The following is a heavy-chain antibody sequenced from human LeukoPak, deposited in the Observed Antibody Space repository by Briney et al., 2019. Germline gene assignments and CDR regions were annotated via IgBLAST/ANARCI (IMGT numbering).Heavy chain of an antibody. D-gene: IGHD3-22*01. CDR3: ASTTYYYDSSGYYFLDY. CDR1: GDSISSYY. Sequence: PSETLSLTCTVSGDSISSYYWSWIRQPAGKGLEWIGRIYTSGSTNYNPSLTNRVTMSVDTSKNQFSLKLSSVAAADTAVYYCASTTYYYDSSGYYFLDYWGQGTLVTVSS. V-gene: IGHV4-4*07. CDR2: IYTSGST. J-gene: IGHJ4*02.